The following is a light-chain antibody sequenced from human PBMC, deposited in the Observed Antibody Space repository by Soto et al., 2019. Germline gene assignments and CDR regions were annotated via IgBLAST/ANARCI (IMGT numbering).Light chain of an antibody. CDR1: SSDVGGYNY. V-gene: IGLV2-11*01. CDR3: CSYADSNSYV. J-gene: IGLJ1*01. CDR2: GVS. Sequence: QSALTQPRSVSGSPGQSVTISCTGTSSDVGGYNYVSWYQQHPGKAPKLLIYGVSERPSGVPDRFSGSKSGSTASLTISGLQAEDEADYYCCSYADSNSYVFGTGIKLTVL.